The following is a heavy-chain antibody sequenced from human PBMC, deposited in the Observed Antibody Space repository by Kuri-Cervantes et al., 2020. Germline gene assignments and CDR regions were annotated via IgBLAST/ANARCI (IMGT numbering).Heavy chain of an antibody. D-gene: IGHD5-12*01. CDR1: GFTVSSNY. Sequence: GGSLRLSCPASGFTVSSNYMSWVRQAPGKGLEWVSVIYSGGSTYYADSVKGRFTISRDNSKNTLYLQMNSLRAEDTAVYYCARAAYSGYDLGAGYWGQGTLVTVSS. V-gene: IGHV3-66*01. CDR2: IYSGGST. J-gene: IGHJ4*02. CDR3: ARAAYSGYDLGAGY.